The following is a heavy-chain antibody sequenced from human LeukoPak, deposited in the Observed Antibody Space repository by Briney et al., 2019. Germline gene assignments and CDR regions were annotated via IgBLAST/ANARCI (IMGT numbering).Heavy chain of an antibody. D-gene: IGHD3-10*01. V-gene: IGHV3-48*02. CDR1: GCTFSSYT. J-gene: IGHJ4*02. CDR2: IISSSSTI. Sequence: GSLIRLSSAAGCTFSSYTMIWVRQAPGRGRVWVSYIISSSSTIYYADSVESGFTISSDNAKNSLYLQMNSLRDEETAVYYCESAPMVRGVNVDYWGQGTLVTVSS. CDR3: ESAPMVRGVNVDY.